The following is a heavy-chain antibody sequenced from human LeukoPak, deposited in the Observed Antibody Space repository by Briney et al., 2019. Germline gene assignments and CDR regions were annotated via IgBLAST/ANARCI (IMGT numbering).Heavy chain of an antibody. D-gene: IGHD3-16*01. Sequence: GGSLRVSCAASGFTVSSKYMSWVRQGPGKGLEWVSSIYSGGGTNYADSVKGRFTISRDISKNTLHLQMNSLRAEDTAVYYCARDGGFGGPAVDDWFDSWGQGTLVTVSS. CDR3: ARDGGFGGPAVDDWFDS. V-gene: IGHV3-66*02. J-gene: IGHJ5*01. CDR2: IYSGGGT. CDR1: GFTVSSKY.